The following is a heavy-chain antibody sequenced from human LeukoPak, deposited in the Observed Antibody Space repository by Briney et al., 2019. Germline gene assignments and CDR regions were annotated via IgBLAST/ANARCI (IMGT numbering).Heavy chain of an antibody. CDR1: GFTFSSYA. D-gene: IGHD6-6*01. Sequence: GGSLRLSCAASGFTFSSYAMHWVRQAPGKGLEWVAVISYDGSNKYYADSVKGRFTISRDNSKNTLYLQMNSLRAEDTAVYYCARETGSSSDYWGQGTLVTVSS. CDR2: ISYDGSNK. J-gene: IGHJ4*02. V-gene: IGHV3-30*04. CDR3: ARETGSSSDY.